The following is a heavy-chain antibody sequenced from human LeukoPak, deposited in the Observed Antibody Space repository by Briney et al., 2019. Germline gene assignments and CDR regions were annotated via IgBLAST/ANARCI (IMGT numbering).Heavy chain of an antibody. CDR1: GGSFSGYY. Sequence: SETLSLTCAVYGGSFSGYYWSWIRQPPGKGLEWIGKINHSGSTNYSPSLKSRVTISVDTSKNQFSLKLSSVTAADTAVYYCASLFWSGNLDYWGQGTLVTVSS. J-gene: IGHJ4*02. D-gene: IGHD3-3*01. V-gene: IGHV4-34*01. CDR3: ASLFWSGNLDY. CDR2: INHSGST.